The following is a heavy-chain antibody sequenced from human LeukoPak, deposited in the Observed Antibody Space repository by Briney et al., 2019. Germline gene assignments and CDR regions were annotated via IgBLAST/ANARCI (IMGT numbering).Heavy chain of an antibody. CDR1: GYTFTSYG. CDR2: IIPIFGTA. V-gene: IGHV1-69*13. CDR3: ARGRVDGSGWGEFDY. Sequence: SVKVSCKASGYTFTSYGISWVRQAPGQGLEWMGGIIPIFGTANYAQKFQGRVTITADESTSTAYMELSSLRSEDTAVYYCARGRVDGSGWGEFDYWGQGTLVTVSS. D-gene: IGHD6-19*01. J-gene: IGHJ4*02.